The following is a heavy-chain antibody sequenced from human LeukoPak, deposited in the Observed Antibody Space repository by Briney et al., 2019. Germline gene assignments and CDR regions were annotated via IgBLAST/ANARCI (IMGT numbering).Heavy chain of an antibody. D-gene: IGHD3-3*01. CDR3: ARDETYYDFWSGYYPSNWFDP. V-gene: IGHV1-46*01. Sequence: ASVKVSCKASGYTFTSYYMHWVRQAPGQGLEWMGIINPSGGSTSYAQKFQGRVTMTRDTSTSTVYMELSSLRAEDTAVYYCARDETYYDFWSGYYPSNWFDPWGQGTLVTVSS. CDR1: GYTFTSYY. CDR2: INPSGGST. J-gene: IGHJ5*02.